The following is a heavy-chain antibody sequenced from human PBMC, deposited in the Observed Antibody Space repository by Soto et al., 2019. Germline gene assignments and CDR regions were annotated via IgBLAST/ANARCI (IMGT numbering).Heavy chain of an antibody. Sequence: VSGPTLVNPTETLTLTCTVSGFSLSNARMGVSWIRQPPGKALEWLAHIFSNDEKSYSTSLKSRLTISKDTSKSQVVLTMTNMDPVDTATYYCARIIGITMVRRHRNWFDPWGQGTLVTVSS. CDR2: IFSNDEK. CDR3: ARIIGITMVRRHRNWFDP. CDR1: GFSLSNARMG. D-gene: IGHD3-10*01. V-gene: IGHV2-26*01. J-gene: IGHJ5*02.